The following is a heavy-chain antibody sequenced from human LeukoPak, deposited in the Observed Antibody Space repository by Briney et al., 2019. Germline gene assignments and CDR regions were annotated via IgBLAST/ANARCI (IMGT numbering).Heavy chain of an antibody. CDR1: GFTFISFE. D-gene: IGHD6-19*01. V-gene: IGHV3-48*03. CDR2: ISSSGSTI. Sequence: GGSLRLSCAASGFTFISFEMNWVRQAPGKGLEWVSYISSSGSTIYYAHSVKGRFTISRDNAKNSLYLQMNSLRAEDTAVYYCARGTESSGWYVGAFDIWGQGTMVTVSS. J-gene: IGHJ3*02. CDR3: ARGTESSGWYVGAFDI.